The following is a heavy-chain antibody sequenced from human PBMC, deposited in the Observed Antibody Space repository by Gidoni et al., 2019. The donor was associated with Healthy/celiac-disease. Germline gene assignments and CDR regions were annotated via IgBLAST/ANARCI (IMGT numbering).Heavy chain of an antibody. V-gene: IGHV3-48*03. Sequence: EVQLVESGGGLVQPGGSLRLSCAASGFTFSSYEMNWVRQAPGKGLEWVSYISSSGSTIYYADSVKGRFTISRDNAKNSLYRQMNSLRAEDTAVYYCARDRFKHGFDYWGQGTLVTVSS. CDR3: ARDRFKHGFDY. CDR1: GFTFSSYE. CDR2: ISSSGSTI. J-gene: IGHJ4*02. D-gene: IGHD3-10*01.